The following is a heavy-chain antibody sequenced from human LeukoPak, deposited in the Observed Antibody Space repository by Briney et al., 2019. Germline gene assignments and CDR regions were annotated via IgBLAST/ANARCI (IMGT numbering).Heavy chain of an antibody. D-gene: IGHD3-22*01. CDR2: IYPGDSDT. Sequence: GESLKVSCKGSGYSFTSYWIGWVRQMPGKGLEWMGIIYPGDSDTRYSPSFQGQVTISADKSISTAYLQWSSLKASDTAMYYCARCRNYYDSSGYYRSDAFDIWGQGTMVTVSS. V-gene: IGHV5-51*01. CDR3: ARCRNYYDSSGYYRSDAFDI. CDR1: GYSFTSYW. J-gene: IGHJ3*02.